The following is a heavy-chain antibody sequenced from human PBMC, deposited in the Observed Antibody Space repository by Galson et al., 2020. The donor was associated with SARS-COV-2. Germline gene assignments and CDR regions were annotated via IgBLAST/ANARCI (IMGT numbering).Heavy chain of an antibody. CDR1: GFTFSDYA. CDR2: ISGRGDTT. D-gene: IGHD2-15*01. Sequence: GGSLRLSCAASGFTFSDYAMSWVRQAPGKGLEWVSTISGRGDTTYYADAVKGRFTMSRDNSENTLDLQMSSLGADDTAVYYCTKWRRCFSGRCSDAFYIWGQGTTVTVSS. J-gene: IGHJ3*02. V-gene: IGHV3-23*01. CDR3: TKWRRCFSGRCSDAFYI.